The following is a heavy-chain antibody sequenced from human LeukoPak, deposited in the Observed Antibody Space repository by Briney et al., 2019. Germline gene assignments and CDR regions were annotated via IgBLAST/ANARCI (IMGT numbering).Heavy chain of an antibody. Sequence: GASVKVSCKASGYTFTSYDINWVRQATGQGLEWMGWINPNSGGTNYAQKFQGRVTMTRDTSISTAYMELSRLRSDDTAVYYCAPGGNYYGSGSYPFDPWGQGTLVTVSS. D-gene: IGHD3-10*01. J-gene: IGHJ5*02. CDR3: APGGNYYGSGSYPFDP. V-gene: IGHV1-2*02. CDR1: GYTFTSYD. CDR2: INPNSGGT.